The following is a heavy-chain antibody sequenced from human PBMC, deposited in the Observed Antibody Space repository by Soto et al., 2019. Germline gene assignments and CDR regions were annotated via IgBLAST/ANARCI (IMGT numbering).Heavy chain of an antibody. V-gene: IGHV2-5*02. CDR1: GFLLSTSGVG. D-gene: IGHD5-12*01. Sequence: QITLKESGPTLVKPTQTLTLTCTFSGFLLSTSGVGVGWIRQPPGKALEWLALIYWDDDKRYSPSLKSRLTITKDTSKNQVVLTMTNMDPVDTATYYCAHDQYSGYDLVFDYWGQGTLVTVSS. CDR3: AHDQYSGYDLVFDY. J-gene: IGHJ4*02. CDR2: IYWDDDK.